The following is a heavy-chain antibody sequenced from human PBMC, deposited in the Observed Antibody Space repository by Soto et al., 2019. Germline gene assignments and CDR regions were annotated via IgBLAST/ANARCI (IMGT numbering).Heavy chain of an antibody. CDR3: ARGDVSVTAGYYYYGTDV. Sequence: NPSHTLSLTCTVSGGSISSYYWSWIRQPPGKGLEWIAYIYYSGSTNYNPSLKSRGTISVDTSKNPFSLKLSSVTAADTAVYYCARGDVSVTAGYYYYGTDVWGQGTTVTVSS. CDR1: GGSISSYY. V-gene: IGHV4-59*07. D-gene: IGHD2-21*01. J-gene: IGHJ6*02. CDR2: IYYSGST.